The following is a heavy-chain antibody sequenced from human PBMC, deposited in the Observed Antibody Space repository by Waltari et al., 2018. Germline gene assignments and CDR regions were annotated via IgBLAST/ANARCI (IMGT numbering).Heavy chain of an antibody. Sequence: EVQLVESGGGLVQPGRSLRLSCAASGFTFDDYAIHWVRQAPGQGLGWGSGISGNSGSIGEADSVKGRFTISRDNAKNSLYLQMNSLRAEDMALYYCAKGVGATWSGFDYWGQGTLVTVSS. V-gene: IGHV3-9*03. D-gene: IGHD1-26*01. CDR2: ISGNSGSI. J-gene: IGHJ4*02. CDR1: GFTFDDYA. CDR3: AKGVGATWSGFDY.